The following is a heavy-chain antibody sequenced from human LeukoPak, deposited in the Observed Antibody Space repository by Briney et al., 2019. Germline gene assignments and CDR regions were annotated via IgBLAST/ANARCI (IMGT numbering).Heavy chain of an antibody. CDR2: IYYTGST. D-gene: IGHD3-22*01. CDR1: GGSMSSYY. CDR3: ARDYTMTHAFDI. J-gene: IGHJ3*02. V-gene: IGHV4-59*01. Sequence: WETLSLTCTVSGGSMSSYYWSWIRQPPGKGLEWIGYIYYTGSTDYNPSLKSRVTISVDTSKNQFSLKLSPVTAADAALYYCARDYTMTHAFDIWGQGTLVTVSS.